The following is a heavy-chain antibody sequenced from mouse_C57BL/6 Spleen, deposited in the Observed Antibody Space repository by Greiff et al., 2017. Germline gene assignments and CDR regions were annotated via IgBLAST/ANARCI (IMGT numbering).Heavy chain of an antibody. CDR2: IYPGDGDT. Sequence: QVQLQQSGPELVKPGASVKISCKASGYAFSSSWMNWVKQRPGKGLEWIGRIYPGDGDTNYNGKFKGKATLTADKSSSTAYMQLSSLTSEDSAVYFCARGLGYSNSWFAYWGQGTLVTVSA. D-gene: IGHD2-5*01. V-gene: IGHV1-82*01. CDR3: ARGLGYSNSWFAY. J-gene: IGHJ3*01. CDR1: GYAFSSSW.